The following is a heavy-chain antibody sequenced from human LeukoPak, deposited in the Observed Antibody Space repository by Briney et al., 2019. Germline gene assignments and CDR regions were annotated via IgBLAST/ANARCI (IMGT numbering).Heavy chain of an antibody. V-gene: IGHV1-46*01. J-gene: IGHJ4*02. Sequence: ASVKVSFKASGYTFSIYYIHWVRQAPGQGLEWMGILNPSAGSTTYAQKFQGRVSMTRDTSTSTVYMDLSSLTSEDTAVYYCARDEEIHSVTNVDYWGQGTLVTVSS. D-gene: IGHD4-17*01. CDR3: ARDEEIHSVTNVDY. CDR1: GYTFSIYY. CDR2: LNPSAGST.